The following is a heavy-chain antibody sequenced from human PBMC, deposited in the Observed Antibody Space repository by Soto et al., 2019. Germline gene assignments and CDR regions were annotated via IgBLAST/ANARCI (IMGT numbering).Heavy chain of an antibody. Sequence: QVQLVQSGAEVKKPGSSVKVSCKASGGTFSSYAISWVRQAPGQGLEWMGGIIPIFGTANYAQKFQGRVTITADESTSTAYMELSSLRSEDTAVYYCARSTIFGVVITNDYYYGMDVWGQGTTFTVSS. CDR2: IIPIFGTA. V-gene: IGHV1-69*01. CDR3: ARSTIFGVVITNDYYYGMDV. D-gene: IGHD3-3*01. CDR1: GGTFSSYA. J-gene: IGHJ6*02.